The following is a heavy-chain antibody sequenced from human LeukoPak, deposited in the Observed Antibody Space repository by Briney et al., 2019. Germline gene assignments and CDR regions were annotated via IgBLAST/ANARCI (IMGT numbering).Heavy chain of an antibody. V-gene: IGHV3-23*01. J-gene: IGHJ4*02. CDR2: ISTSGEST. D-gene: IGHD2-2*01. Sequence: PGGSLRLSCAASGFTFSNYAMTGVGQPPGKCLEWVPSISTSGESTYYADSVKGRFTISRDNSKNTLYLHMNSLRAEDTAIYYCAKDALRLCSSTSCYLWGQGTLVTVSS. CDR1: GFTFSNYA. CDR3: AKDALRLCSSTSCYL.